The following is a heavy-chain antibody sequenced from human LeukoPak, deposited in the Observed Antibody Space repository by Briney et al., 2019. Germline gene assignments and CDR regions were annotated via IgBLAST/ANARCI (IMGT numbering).Heavy chain of an antibody. CDR1: GGSISSYY. Sequence: PSETPSLTCTVSGGSISSYYWSWIRQPPGKGLEWIGYIYYSGSTNYNPSLKSRVTISVDTSKNQFSLKLSSVTAADTAVYYCARRNKKEMAAQLRGVYYFDYWGQGTLVTVSS. CDR2: IYYSGST. V-gene: IGHV4-59*01. D-gene: IGHD5-24*01. J-gene: IGHJ4*02. CDR3: ARRNKKEMAAQLRGVYYFDY.